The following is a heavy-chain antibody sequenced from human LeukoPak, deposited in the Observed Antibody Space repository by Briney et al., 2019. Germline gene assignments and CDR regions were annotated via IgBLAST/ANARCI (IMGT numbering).Heavy chain of an antibody. J-gene: IGHJ1*01. Sequence: SEALSLTCAVYGGSFSGYYWSWIRQPPGKGLEWIGEINHSGSTNYNPSLKSRVTIPVDTSKNQFSLKLSSATAADTAVYYCARGYGDKRRSVQHWGQGTLVTVSS. V-gene: IGHV4-34*01. CDR2: INHSGST. CDR1: GGSFSGYY. CDR3: ARGYGDKRRSVQH. D-gene: IGHD4-23*01.